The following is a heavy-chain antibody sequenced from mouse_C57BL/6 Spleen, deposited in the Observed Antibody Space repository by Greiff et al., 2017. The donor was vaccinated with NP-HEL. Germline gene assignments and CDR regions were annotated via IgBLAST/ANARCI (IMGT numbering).Heavy chain of an antibody. V-gene: IGHV10-1*01. D-gene: IGHD2-5*01. J-gene: IGHJ1*03. CDR2: IRSKSNNYAT. CDR1: GFSFNTYA. Sequence: EVMLVESGGGLVQPKGSLKLSCAASGFSFNTYAMNWVRQAPGKGLEWVARIRSKSNNYATYYADSVKDRFTISRDDSESMLYLQMNNLKTEDTAMYYCVRQGSKLGYFDVWGTGTTVTVSS. CDR3: VRQGSKLGYFDV.